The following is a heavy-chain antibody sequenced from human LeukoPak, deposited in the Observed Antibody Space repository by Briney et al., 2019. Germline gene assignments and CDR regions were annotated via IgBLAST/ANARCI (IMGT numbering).Heavy chain of an antibody. CDR3: ARVEDYYDSSGYLDY. CDR2: ISGSGGST. D-gene: IGHD3-22*01. CDR1: GFTFSSYA. V-gene: IGHV3-23*01. Sequence: GGSLRLSCAASGFTFSSYAMSWVRQAPGKGLEWVSAISGSGGSTYYADSVKGRFTISRDNSKNTLYLQMNSLRAEDTAVYYCARVEDYYDSSGYLDYWGQGTLVTVSS. J-gene: IGHJ4*02.